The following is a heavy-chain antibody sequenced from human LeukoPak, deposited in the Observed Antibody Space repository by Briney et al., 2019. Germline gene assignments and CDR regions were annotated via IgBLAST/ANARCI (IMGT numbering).Heavy chain of an antibody. J-gene: IGHJ4*02. CDR1: GYTFTSYD. Sequence: GASVKVSCKASGYTFTSYDINWVRQATGQGLEWMGWMNPNSGNTGYAQKFQGRVTMTRNTSISPAYMELSSLRSEDTAVYYCARADRDGYNYGAYYFDYWGQGTLVTVSS. V-gene: IGHV1-8*01. CDR2: MNPNSGNT. D-gene: IGHD5-24*01. CDR3: ARADRDGYNYGAYYFDY.